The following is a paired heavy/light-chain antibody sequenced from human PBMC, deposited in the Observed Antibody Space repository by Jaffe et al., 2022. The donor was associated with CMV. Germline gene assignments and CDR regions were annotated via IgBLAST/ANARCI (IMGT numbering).Heavy chain of an antibody. CDR1: GFTFSDYY. CDR2: ISSSSSYT. V-gene: IGHV3-11*06. CDR3: ARDSRKSGYSYGPPPYYMDV. D-gene: IGHD5-18*01. Sequence: QVQLVESGGGLVKPGGSLRLSCAASGFTFSDYYMSWIRQAPGKGLEWVSYISSSSSYTNYADSVKGRFTISRDNAKNSLYLQMNSLRAEDTAVYYCARDSRKSGYSYGPPPYYMDVWGKGTTVTVSS. J-gene: IGHJ6*03.
Light chain of an antibody. Sequence: EIVLTQSPDFQSVTPKEKVTITCRASQSIGSSLHWYQQKPDQSPKLLIKYASQSISGVPSRFSGSGSGTDFTLTINSLEAEDAATYYCHQSSSLPFTFGPGTKVDIK. V-gene: IGKV6-21*02. CDR1: QSIGSS. CDR3: HQSSSLPFT. J-gene: IGKJ3*01. CDR2: YAS.